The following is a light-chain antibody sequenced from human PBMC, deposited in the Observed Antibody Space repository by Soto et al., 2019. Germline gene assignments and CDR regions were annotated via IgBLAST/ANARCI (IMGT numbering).Light chain of an antibody. V-gene: IGLV1-47*01. Sequence: QSVLTQPPSASGTPGQRVTISCSGSSSNIKSNYVYWYQQLPGTAPKLLIYRNDQRPSGVPDRFSGSKSGTSASLAISGLRSEDEADYYCATWDDSLSGYVFGTGTMVTVL. CDR2: RND. CDR1: SSNIKSNY. CDR3: ATWDDSLSGYV. J-gene: IGLJ1*01.